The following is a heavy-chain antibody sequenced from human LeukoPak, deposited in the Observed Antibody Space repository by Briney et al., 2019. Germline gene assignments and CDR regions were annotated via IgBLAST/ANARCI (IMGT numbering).Heavy chain of an antibody. J-gene: IGHJ5*02. D-gene: IGHD3-16*01. CDR3: ARHYGP. CDR1: GGSISYNY. Sequence: SETLSLTCTVSGGSISYNYWSWIRQPPGKGLEWIGYIYLSGSTNYNPSLKSRVTISIDMSMNQFSLKLSSVTAADTAVYYCARHYGPWGQGTLVTVSS. V-gene: IGHV4-59*08. CDR2: IYLSGST.